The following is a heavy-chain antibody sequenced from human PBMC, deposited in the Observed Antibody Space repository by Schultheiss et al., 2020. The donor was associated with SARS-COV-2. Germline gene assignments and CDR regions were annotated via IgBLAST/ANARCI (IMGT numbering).Heavy chain of an antibody. Sequence: SETLSLTCGVYRGSFSGYYWSWIRQPPGKGLEWIGEINHSGSTNYNPSLKSRVTISVDTSKNQFSLKLSSVTATDTAVYYCARENFDYWGQGTLVTVSS. J-gene: IGHJ4*02. CDR1: RGSFSGYY. CDR3: ARENFDY. V-gene: IGHV4-34*01. CDR2: INHSGST.